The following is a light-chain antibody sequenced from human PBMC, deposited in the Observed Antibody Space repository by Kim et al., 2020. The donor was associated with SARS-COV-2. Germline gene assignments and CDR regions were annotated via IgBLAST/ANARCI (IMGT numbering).Light chain of an antibody. V-gene: IGKV3-11*01. CDR2: NAS. CDR1: QSVSSY. CDR3: QQRSNWPPT. J-gene: IGKJ4*01. Sequence: SLSPRERATHSCRASQSVSSYVAWYQQKPGQAPRLLIYNASNRATGIPARFSGSGSGTDFTLTISSLEPEDFAVYYCQQRSNWPPTFGGGTKVEI.